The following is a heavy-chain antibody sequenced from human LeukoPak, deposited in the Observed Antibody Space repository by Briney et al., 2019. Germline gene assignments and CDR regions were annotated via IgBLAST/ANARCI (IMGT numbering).Heavy chain of an antibody. Sequence: SETLSLTCTVSGDSISNYYWSWIRQTPGKGLEGIGYIHTSGSTYYNPSLKSRVTISVVTSKNQFSLKLSSVTAADTAVYFCARGYYDTSAYSNPSDFWGQGTLVTVSS. D-gene: IGHD3-22*01. CDR2: IHTSGST. CDR1: GDSISNYY. J-gene: IGHJ4*02. CDR3: ARGYYDTSAYSNPSDF. V-gene: IGHV4-4*09.